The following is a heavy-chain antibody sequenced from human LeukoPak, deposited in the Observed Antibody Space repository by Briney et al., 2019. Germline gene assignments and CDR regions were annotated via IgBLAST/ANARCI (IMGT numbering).Heavy chain of an antibody. CDR2: IWYDGSNK. V-gene: IGHV3-33*01. CDR1: GFTFGSYG. D-gene: IGHD3-22*01. J-gene: IGHJ4*02. CDR3: ARPDSSGYAPNY. Sequence: GGSLRLSCAASGFTFGSYGMHWVRRAPGKGLEWVSVIWYDGSNKYYADSVKGRFTISRDNAKNSLHLQMNSLRPEDTAVYYCARPDSSGYAPNYWGQGALVTVSS.